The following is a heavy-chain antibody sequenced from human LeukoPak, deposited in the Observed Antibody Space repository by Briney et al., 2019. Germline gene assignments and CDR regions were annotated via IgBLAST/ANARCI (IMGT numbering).Heavy chain of an antibody. Sequence: PGGSLRLSCAASGFTVSSNYMSWVRQAPGKGLEWVSVIYSGGSTYYADSVKGRFTISRDNSKNTLYLQMNSLRAEDTAVYFCAGNAVNTYYFDYWGQGTLVTVSS. V-gene: IGHV3-66*01. CDR3: AGNAVNTYYFDY. CDR2: IYSGGST. J-gene: IGHJ4*02. D-gene: IGHD3-22*01. CDR1: GFTVSSNY.